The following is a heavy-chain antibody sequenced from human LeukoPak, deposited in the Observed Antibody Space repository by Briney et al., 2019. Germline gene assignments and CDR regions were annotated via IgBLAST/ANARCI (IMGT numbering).Heavy chain of an antibody. CDR1: GDSSSGGY. CDR2: IYHSGTA. CDR3: ARDPAMNFNWFDP. Sequence: SETLSLTCAVSGDSSSGGYWAWSRHPPRGRVEGMVSIYHSGTAYSNTSLQSRVTLSVDTSRNQFSLKLSAVTAADTAVYYCARDPAMNFNWFDPWGQGTLVIVSS. J-gene: IGHJ5*02. V-gene: IGHV4-38-2*02.